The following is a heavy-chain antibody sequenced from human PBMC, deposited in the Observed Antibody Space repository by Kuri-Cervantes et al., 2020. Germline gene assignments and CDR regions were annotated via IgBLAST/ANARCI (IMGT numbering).Heavy chain of an antibody. J-gene: IGHJ4*02. D-gene: IGHD5-24*01. V-gene: IGHV1-8*01. CDR3: ARESGDGYNYESPKGRRVNRFDY. CDR2: MNPNSGNT. CDR1: GYTFTSYD. Sequence: ASVKVSCKASGYTFTSYDINWVRQATGQGLEWMGWMNPNSGNTGYAQKFQGRVTMTRNTSISTAYMELSSLRSEDTAVYYCARESGDGYNYESPKGRRVNRFDYWGQGTLVTVSS.